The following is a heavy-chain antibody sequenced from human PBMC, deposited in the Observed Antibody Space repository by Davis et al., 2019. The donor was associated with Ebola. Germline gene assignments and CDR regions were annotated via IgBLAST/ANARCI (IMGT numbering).Heavy chain of an antibody. Sequence: ASVKVSCKASGYTFTSYGISWVRQAPGQGLEWMGWISAYNGNTNYSQKLQGRVTMTTDTSTSTAYMELRSLGSDDTAVYYCARKWELLLHAFDIWGQGTMVTVSS. CDR2: ISAYNGNT. CDR1: GYTFTSYG. CDR3: ARKWELLLHAFDI. D-gene: IGHD1-26*01. V-gene: IGHV1-18*01. J-gene: IGHJ3*02.